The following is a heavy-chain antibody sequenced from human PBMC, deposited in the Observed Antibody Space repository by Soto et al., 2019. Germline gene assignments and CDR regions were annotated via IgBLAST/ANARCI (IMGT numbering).Heavy chain of an antibody. CDR1: GGTFSSYA. J-gene: IGHJ3*02. CDR2: IIPIFGTA. V-gene: IGHV1-69*13. CDR3: ARVSGPLLGANALDI. Sequence: GASVKVSCKASGGTFSSYAISWVRQAPGQGLEWMGGIIPIFGTANYAQKFQGRVTITADESTSTAYMELSSLRSEDTAVYYCARVSGPLLGANALDIWGQGTMVTVSS. D-gene: IGHD3-10*01.